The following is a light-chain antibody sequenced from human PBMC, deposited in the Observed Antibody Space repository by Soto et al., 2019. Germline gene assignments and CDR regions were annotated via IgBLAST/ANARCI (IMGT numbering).Light chain of an antibody. CDR1: QSVSSKY. V-gene: IGKV3-20*01. CDR2: GAS. Sequence: EVVLTQSPGTLSLSPGERATLSCRASQSVSSKYLAWYQKKPGQAPRFLIYGASSRATGIPDRFSGSGSGTDFTLTINRLEPEDFAVYYCQHYGSSPPITFGQGTQLEIK. J-gene: IGKJ5*01. CDR3: QHYGSSPPIT.